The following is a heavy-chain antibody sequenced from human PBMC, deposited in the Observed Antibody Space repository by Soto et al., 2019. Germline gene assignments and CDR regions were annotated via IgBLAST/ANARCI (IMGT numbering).Heavy chain of an antibody. CDR3: TRTGIAADGDY. D-gene: IGHD6-13*01. J-gene: IGHJ4*02. CDR2: IRSKDYGGTT. Sequence: GGSLRLSCTASGFTFGDYAMSWFRQAPGKGLEWVGFIRSKDYGGTTEYAASVTGRFTISRDDSKSSAYLQMHSLKTEGSGVYYCTRTGIAADGDYWGQGTRVTVSA. V-gene: IGHV3-49*03. CDR1: GFTFGDYA.